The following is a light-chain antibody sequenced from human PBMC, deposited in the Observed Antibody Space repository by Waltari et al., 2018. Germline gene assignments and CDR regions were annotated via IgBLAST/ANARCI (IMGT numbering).Light chain of an antibody. V-gene: IGKV1-5*03. CDR1: QSISNW. J-gene: IGKJ4*01. CDR3: KQYNSYSVLS. Sequence: DIQMTQSPSSLSASVGDRFTITCRASQSISNWLAWYQQQPGKAPKRLIYKASTLESGVPSRLSGRGYGTEFTLTISRLQPDDFATYYCKQYNSYSVLSFGGGTKVEIK. CDR2: KAS.